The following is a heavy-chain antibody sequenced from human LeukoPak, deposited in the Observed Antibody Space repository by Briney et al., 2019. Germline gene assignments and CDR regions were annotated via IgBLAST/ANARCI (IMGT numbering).Heavy chain of an antibody. CDR1: GFTVSSNY. V-gene: IGHV3-53*01. Sequence: PGGPLRLSCAASGFTVSSNYMSWVRQAPGKGLEWVSVIYSGGSTYYADSVKGRFTISRDNSKNTLYLQMNSLRAEDTAVYYCARGDSRPYGMDVWGQGTTVTVSS. CDR2: IYSGGST. J-gene: IGHJ6*02. CDR3: ARGDSRPYGMDV. D-gene: IGHD6-13*01.